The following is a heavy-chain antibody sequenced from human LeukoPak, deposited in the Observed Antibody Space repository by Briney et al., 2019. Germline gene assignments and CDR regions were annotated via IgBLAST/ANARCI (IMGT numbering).Heavy chain of an antibody. CDR2: IYTTGRT. Sequence: SETLSLTCDVSGVSIRSYWWSWVRKPAGKGLEWIGRIYTTGRTNYSPSFQSRVTMSIDMSSNQFSLTLSSLTAADTAVYYCARSGYTISAYHSDFWGQGAPVTVSS. CDR1: GVSIRSYW. V-gene: IGHV4-4*07. D-gene: IGHD5-18*01. J-gene: IGHJ4*02. CDR3: ARSGYTISAYHSDF.